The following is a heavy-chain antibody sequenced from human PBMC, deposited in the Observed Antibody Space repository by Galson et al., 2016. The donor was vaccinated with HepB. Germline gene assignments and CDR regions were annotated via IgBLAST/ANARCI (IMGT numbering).Heavy chain of an antibody. D-gene: IGHD6-19*01. Sequence: CAISGDSVSSNSAAWNWIRQSPSRGLEWLGRTFYRSKWHNEYAVSVQSRISIKSDTSKNQFSLRLSSVTAADTAVYYCARHPNSAWHGLWYFDLWGRGTLVTVSS. CDR3: ARHPNSAWHGLWYFDL. CDR2: TFYRSKWHN. V-gene: IGHV6-1*01. J-gene: IGHJ2*01. CDR1: GDSVSSNSAA.